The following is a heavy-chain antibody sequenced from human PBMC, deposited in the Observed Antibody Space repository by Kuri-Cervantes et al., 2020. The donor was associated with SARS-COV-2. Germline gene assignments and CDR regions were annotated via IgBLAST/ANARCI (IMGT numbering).Heavy chain of an antibody. Sequence: GSLRLPCAVYGGSFSDYAWTWIRQTPEKGLEWIGQINHGGSTSYNPSLKSRVTISVDTSKKQFSLKLTSVTVADTAVYYCARGSPGYWGQGTLVTVSS. CDR1: GGSFSDYA. V-gene: IGHV4-34*01. CDR3: ARGSPGY. CDR2: INHGGST. J-gene: IGHJ4*02.